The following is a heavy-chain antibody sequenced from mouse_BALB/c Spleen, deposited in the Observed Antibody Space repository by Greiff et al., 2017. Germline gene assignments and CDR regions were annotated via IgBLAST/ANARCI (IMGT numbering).Heavy chain of an antibody. CDR1: GYTFTSYV. CDR2: INPYNDGT. J-gene: IGHJ4*01. D-gene: IGHD2-1*01. CDR3: AKKGGNYLYYYAMDY. Sequence: EVQLQQSGPELVKPGASVKMSCKASGYTFTSYVMHWVKQKPGQGLEWIGYINPYNDGTKYNEKFKGKATLTSDKSSSTAYMELSSLTSEDSAVYYCAKKGGNYLYYYAMDYWGQGTSVTVSS. V-gene: IGHV1-14*01.